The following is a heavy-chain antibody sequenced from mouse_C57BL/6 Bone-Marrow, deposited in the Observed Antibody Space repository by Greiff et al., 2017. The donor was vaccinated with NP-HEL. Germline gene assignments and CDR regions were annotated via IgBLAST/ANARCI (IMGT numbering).Heavy chain of an antibody. CDR1: GYTFTDYY. Sequence: VQLQQSGPVLVKPGASVKMSCKASGYTFTDYYMNWVKQSHGKSLEWIGVINPYNGGTSYNQKFKGKATLTVDKSSSTAYMELNSLTSEDSAVYYCARKMDYYGSSYWYFDVWGTGTTVTVSS. V-gene: IGHV1-19*01. D-gene: IGHD1-1*01. CDR2: INPYNGGT. J-gene: IGHJ1*03. CDR3: ARKMDYYGSSYWYFDV.